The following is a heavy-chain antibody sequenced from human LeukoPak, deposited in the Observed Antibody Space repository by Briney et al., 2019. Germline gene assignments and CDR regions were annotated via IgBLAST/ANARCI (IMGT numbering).Heavy chain of an antibody. CDR3: ARAAARNFDY. V-gene: IGHV4-31*03. D-gene: IGHD6-13*01. CDR2: IYYSGST. CDR1: GGSISSGGYY. Sequence: SETLSLTCTVSGGSISSGGYYWSWIRQHPGKGLEWIGYIYYSGSTYYNPSLKSRVTISVDTSKNQFSLKLSSVTAADTAVYYCARAAARNFDYWGQGTLVTVSS. J-gene: IGHJ4*02.